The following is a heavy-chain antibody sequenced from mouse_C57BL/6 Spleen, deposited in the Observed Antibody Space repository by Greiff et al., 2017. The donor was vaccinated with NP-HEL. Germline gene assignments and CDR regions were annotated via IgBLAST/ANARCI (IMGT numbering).Heavy chain of an antibody. CDR3: ARWMVYYAMDY. Sequence: EVKVVESGGGLVQPGGSLSLSCAASGFTFTDYYMSWVRQPPGKALEWLGFIRNKANGYTTEYSASVKGRFTISRDNSQSILYLQMNALRAEDSATYYCARWMVYYAMDYWGQGTSVTVSS. J-gene: IGHJ4*01. CDR1: GFTFTDYY. CDR2: IRNKANGYTT. V-gene: IGHV7-3*01. D-gene: IGHD2-3*01.